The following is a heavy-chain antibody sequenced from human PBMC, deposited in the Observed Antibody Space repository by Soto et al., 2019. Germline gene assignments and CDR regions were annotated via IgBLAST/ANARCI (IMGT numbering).Heavy chain of an antibody. J-gene: IGHJ4*02. CDR2: MEPSTGTT. CDR3: ARGVSAGVDY. V-gene: IGHV1-8*01. CDR1: GYSFTSLD. Sequence: ASVKVSCKASGYSFTSLDINWVRQTAGQGLEWMGWMEPSTGTTGYAQKFQGRVTMTRDTSINTAYMELATLTSDDTAFYYCARGVSAGVDYWGQGTLVTVSS. D-gene: IGHD1-26*01.